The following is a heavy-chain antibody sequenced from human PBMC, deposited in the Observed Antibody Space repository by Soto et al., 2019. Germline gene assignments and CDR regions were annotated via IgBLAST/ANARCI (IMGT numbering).Heavy chain of an antibody. CDR1: GGTFSSYA. V-gene: IGHV1-69*06. J-gene: IGHJ4*02. CDR3: ASGRYGYKPRDFDY. D-gene: IGHD5-12*01. Sequence: SSVTVSCKASGGTFSSYAISWVRQAPGQGLEWMGGIIPIFGTANYAQKFQGRVTITADKSTSTAYMELSSLRSEDTAVYYCASGRYGYKPRDFDYWGQGTLVTVSS. CDR2: IIPIFGTA.